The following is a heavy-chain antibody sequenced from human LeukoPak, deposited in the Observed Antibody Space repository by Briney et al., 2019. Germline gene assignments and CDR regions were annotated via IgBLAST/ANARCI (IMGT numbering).Heavy chain of an antibody. CDR1: GFTFSSYS. J-gene: IGHJ6*02. CDR3: TKAAAGSGDYGMDV. CDR2: ISTSGSTM. Sequence: GGSLRLSCAASGFTFSSYSMGWVRQGPGRGLEWVSYISTSGSTMYYADSVKGRFTISRDNAKSSLYLQMNSLRAEDTAVFYCTKAAAGSGDYGMDVWGQRTTVTV. V-gene: IGHV3-48*01. D-gene: IGHD3-10*01.